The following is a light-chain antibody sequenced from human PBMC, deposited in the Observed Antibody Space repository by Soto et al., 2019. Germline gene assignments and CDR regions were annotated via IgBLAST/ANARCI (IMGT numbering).Light chain of an antibody. CDR3: SSYTSISTLV. V-gene: IGLV2-14*01. Sequence: QSALTQPASVSGSPGQSITISCTGTSSDVGGYNYVSWYQQHPGKAPKLMIYEVSNRPSGVSNRFSGSKSGNTASLTISGLQAEDEADYYCSSYTSISTLVFGTGTNLTVL. J-gene: IGLJ1*01. CDR2: EVS. CDR1: SSDVGGYNY.